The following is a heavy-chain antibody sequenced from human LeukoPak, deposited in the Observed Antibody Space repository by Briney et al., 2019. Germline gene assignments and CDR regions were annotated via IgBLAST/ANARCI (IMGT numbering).Heavy chain of an antibody. CDR1: GFTLSSHR. CDR3: ANDGAYYDSSTDAFDI. D-gene: IGHD3-22*01. J-gene: IGHJ3*02. V-gene: IGHV3-48*01. CDR2: ISRSSSEI. Sequence: GGSLRLSCAASGFTLSSHRMNWVRQAPGKGLEWVSDISRSSSEIHYADSVTGRFTISRDNAKNSVYLQMNSLRAEDTAVYYCANDGAYYDSSTDAFDIWGQGTMVTVSS.